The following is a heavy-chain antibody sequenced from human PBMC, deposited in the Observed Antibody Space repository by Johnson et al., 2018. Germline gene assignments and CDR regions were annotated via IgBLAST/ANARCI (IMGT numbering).Heavy chain of an antibody. J-gene: IGHJ3*01. CDR2: INSDGSGT. Sequence: VQLQESGGGLVQPGGSLRLSCAASGFTFSYYWMHWVRQAPGEGLMWVSRINSDGSGTIYADSVKGRFSISRDNADNTLYLQMSSLSAEDTAVYYCVRGEGRGSFTWGQWTMVTVSS. CDR1: GFTFSYYW. D-gene: IGHD1-26*01. CDR3: VRGEGRGSFT. V-gene: IGHV3-74*01.